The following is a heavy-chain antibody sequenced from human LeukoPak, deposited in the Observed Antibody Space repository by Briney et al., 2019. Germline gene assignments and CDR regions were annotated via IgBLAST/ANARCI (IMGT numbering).Heavy chain of an antibody. D-gene: IGHD2-2*01. J-gene: IGHJ6*03. Sequence: GGSLRLSCAASGFTVSSNYMSWVRQAPGKGLEWVSVIYSGGSTYYADSVKGRFTISRDNSKNTLYLQMNSLRAEDTAVYYCARGIVVVPAATQYYMDVWGKGTTVTVSS. CDR3: ARGIVVVPAATQYYMDV. CDR2: IYSGGST. CDR1: GFTVSSNY. V-gene: IGHV3-53*01.